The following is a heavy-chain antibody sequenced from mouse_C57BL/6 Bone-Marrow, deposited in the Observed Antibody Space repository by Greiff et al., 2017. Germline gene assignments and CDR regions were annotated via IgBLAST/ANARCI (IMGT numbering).Heavy chain of an antibody. CDR3: ARGTGTRDMDY. J-gene: IGHJ4*01. D-gene: IGHD4-1*01. CDR2: SRNKANDYTT. Sequence: EVKVVASGGGLVQSGRSLRLSCATSGFTFSDFYMEWVRQAPGKGLEWIAASRNKANDYTTESSASVKGRFIVSRDNSQSILYLQMNALRAEDTAIYYCARGTGTRDMDYWGQGTSVTVSS. CDR1: GFTFSDFY. V-gene: IGHV7-1*01.